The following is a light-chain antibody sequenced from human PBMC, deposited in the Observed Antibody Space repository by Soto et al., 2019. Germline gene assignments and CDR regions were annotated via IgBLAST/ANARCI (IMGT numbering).Light chain of an antibody. J-gene: IGKJ5*01. Sequence: EIVMTQSPATLSLSPVERATLSCRSSQSVGGSLAWYQQRPGQAPRLLVYHTSNRATGIPDRFSASGSGTDFTLTISSLEPEDSAVYYCQQRHMWPITFGQGTRLEIK. CDR1: QSVGGS. V-gene: IGKV3-11*01. CDR2: HTS. CDR3: QQRHMWPIT.